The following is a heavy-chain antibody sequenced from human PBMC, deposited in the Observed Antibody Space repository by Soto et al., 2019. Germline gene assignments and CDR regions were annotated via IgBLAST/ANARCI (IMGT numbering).Heavy chain of an antibody. CDR3: ARQQWLVLNAFDI. V-gene: IGHV4-59*01. CDR1: GGSISSYG. Sequence: SETMSLTSTVTGGSISSYGWSWIRQPPGKGLEWIGYIYYSGSTNYNPSLKSRVTISVDTSKNQFSLKLSSVTAADTAVYYCARQQWLVLNAFDIWGQGTMVTVSS. J-gene: IGHJ3*02. CDR2: IYYSGST. D-gene: IGHD6-19*01.